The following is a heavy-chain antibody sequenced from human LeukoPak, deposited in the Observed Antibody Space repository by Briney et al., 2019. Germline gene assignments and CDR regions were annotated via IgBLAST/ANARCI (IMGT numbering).Heavy chain of an antibody. D-gene: IGHD3-16*02. Sequence: PGGSLRLSCAASGFTFSSYAMSWVRQAPGKGLEWVSAISGSGGSTYYADSVKGRFTISRDNSKNTLYLQMNSLRAEDTAVYYCAKDRGVWGSYRYYFDYWGQGTLVTVSS. CDR3: AKDRGVWGSYRYYFDY. V-gene: IGHV3-23*01. CDR1: GFTFSSYA. CDR2: ISGSGGST. J-gene: IGHJ4*02.